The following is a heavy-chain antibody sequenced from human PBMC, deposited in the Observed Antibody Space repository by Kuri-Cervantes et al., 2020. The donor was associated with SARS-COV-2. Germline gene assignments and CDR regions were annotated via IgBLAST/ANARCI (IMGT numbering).Heavy chain of an antibody. CDR3: ARAAGDQGEYYYYYYMDV. CDR1: GYSISSGYY. D-gene: IGHD7-27*01. J-gene: IGHJ6*03. V-gene: IGHV4-38-2*02. CDR2: IYHSGST. Sequence: GSLRLSCTVSGYSISSGYYWGWIRQPPGKGLEWIGSIYHSGSTYYNPSLKSRVTIPVDTSKNQSSLKLSSVTAADTAVYYCARAAGDQGEYYYYYYMDVWGKGTTVTVSS.